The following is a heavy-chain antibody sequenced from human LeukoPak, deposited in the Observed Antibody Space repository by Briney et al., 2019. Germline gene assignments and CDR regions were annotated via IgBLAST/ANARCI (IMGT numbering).Heavy chain of an antibody. J-gene: IGHJ4*02. CDR2: IKQDGSEK. Sequence: GGSLRLSCAASGFTFSSYWMTWVRQAPGKGLEWVANIKQDGSEKFHVDSVKGRFTISRDNAKSSLYLQMNSLRVEDTAVYYCARDFAIVVGATDYWGQGTLVTVPS. CDR1: GFTFSSYW. CDR3: ARDFAIVVGATDY. V-gene: IGHV3-7*01. D-gene: IGHD1-26*01.